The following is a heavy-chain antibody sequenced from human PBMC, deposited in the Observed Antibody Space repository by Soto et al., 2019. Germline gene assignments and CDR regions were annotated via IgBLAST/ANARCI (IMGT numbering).Heavy chain of an antibody. J-gene: IGHJ4*02. D-gene: IGHD6-13*01. CDR1: GFTFSSYG. CDR2: ISYDGSNK. V-gene: IGHV3-30*18. Sequence: VQLVESGGGVVQPGRSLRLSCAASGFTFSSYGMHWVRQAPGKGLEWVAVISYDGSNKYYSDSVKGRFTISRDNSKNTLYLQMNSLRPEDTAVYYCAKALVGSSSWFDYWGRGTLVTVSS. CDR3: AKALVGSSSWFDY.